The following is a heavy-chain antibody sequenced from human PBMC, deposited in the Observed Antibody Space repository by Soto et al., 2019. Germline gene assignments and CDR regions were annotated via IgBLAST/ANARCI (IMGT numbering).Heavy chain of an antibody. Sequence: EVQLVESGGGLVQPGGSLRLSCAASGFTFSSYSMNWVRQAPGKGLEWVSYISSSSSTIYYADSVKGRFTISRDNAKNSRYLQMNSRRDEDPAVYYCARDRRGNYYGSGIYWFDPWGQGTLVTVSS. V-gene: IGHV3-48*02. CDR3: ARDRRGNYYGSGIYWFDP. CDR1: GFTFSSYS. CDR2: ISSSSSTI. J-gene: IGHJ5*02. D-gene: IGHD3-10*01.